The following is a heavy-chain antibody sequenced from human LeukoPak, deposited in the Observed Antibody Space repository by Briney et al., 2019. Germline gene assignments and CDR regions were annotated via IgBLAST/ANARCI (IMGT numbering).Heavy chain of an antibody. D-gene: IGHD3-10*01. J-gene: IGHJ4*02. V-gene: IGHV3-33*01. Sequence: GGSLRLSCAASGFTFRSYGMQWVRQAPGKGLEWVAIIWYDGSNKYYSDSVKGRFTISRDNSKNTLYLQMNSLRAEDTAVYYCARVAGHDIRGLITYYFDDWGQGTLVTVSS. CDR2: IWYDGSNK. CDR1: GFTFRSYG. CDR3: ARVAGHDIRGLITYYFDD.